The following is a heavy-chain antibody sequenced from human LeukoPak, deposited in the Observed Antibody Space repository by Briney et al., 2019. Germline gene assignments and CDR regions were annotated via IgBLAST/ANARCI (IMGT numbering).Heavy chain of an antibody. J-gene: IGHJ5*02. V-gene: IGHV3-23*01. CDR3: AKDGYDRPPPAYPDH. CDR1: GFTFSSXX. CDR2: XSXSXGST. Sequence: GGSLRLSCAASGFTFSSXXXXXXXXXXXXXXXXXXXXSXSXGSTYXXXXXXGRXXXSRDNSKDTLFLQMNSLRAEDTAVYYCAKDGYDRPPPAYPDHWGQGTQVTVSS. D-gene: IGHD5-12*01.